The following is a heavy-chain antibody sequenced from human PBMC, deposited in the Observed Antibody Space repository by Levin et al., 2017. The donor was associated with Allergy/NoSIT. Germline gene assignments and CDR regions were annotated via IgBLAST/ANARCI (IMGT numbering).Heavy chain of an antibody. CDR2: INHSGST. Sequence: SETLSLTCAVYGGSFSGYYWSWIRQPPGKGLEWIGEINHSGSTNYNPSLKSRVTISVDTSKNQFSLKLSSVTAADTAVYYCARGDLRGAHPSSYYFDYWGQGTLVTVSS. V-gene: IGHV4-34*01. CDR3: ARGDLRGAHPSSYYFDY. CDR1: GGSFSGYY. J-gene: IGHJ4*02. D-gene: IGHD3-10*01.